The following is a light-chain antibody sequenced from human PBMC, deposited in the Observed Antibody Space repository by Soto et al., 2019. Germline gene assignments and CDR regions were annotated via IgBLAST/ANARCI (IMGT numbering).Light chain of an antibody. CDR1: QSVSSY. V-gene: IGKV3-15*01. CDR2: DAS. J-gene: IGKJ5*01. CDR3: QQYDHWWLT. Sequence: EILLTQYPATLSLSPGERATLACRASQSVSSYLDWYQQKTGQAPRLLIYDASTRATGIPARFSGSGYGAEFTITVSSMHSEDFAIYYCQQYDHWWLTFGQGTRLEIK.